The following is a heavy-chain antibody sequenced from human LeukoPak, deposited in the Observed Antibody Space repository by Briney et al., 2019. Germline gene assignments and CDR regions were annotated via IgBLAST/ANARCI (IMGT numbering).Heavy chain of an antibody. CDR1: GASISGSAYY. J-gene: IGHJ5*02. V-gene: IGHV4-39*07. Sequence: SETLSLTCAVSGASISGSAYYLGWIRQPPGKGLEWIGNIYYTGSTYYNASLQRRVTISVDTSNSQFSLKLSSVTAADTAVYYCARDRDRSGYYYGYWFDPWGQGTLVTVSS. CDR2: IYYTGST. D-gene: IGHD3-22*01. CDR3: ARDRDRSGYYYGYWFDP.